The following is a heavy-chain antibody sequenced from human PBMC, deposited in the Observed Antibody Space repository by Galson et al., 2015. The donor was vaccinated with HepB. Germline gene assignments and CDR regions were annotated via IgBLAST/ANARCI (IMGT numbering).Heavy chain of an antibody. J-gene: IGHJ4*02. V-gene: IGHV1-2*06. D-gene: IGHD2-2*01. CDR3: ARGTGSRSGTTCYHYFDF. CDR2: INPNSGGT. CDR1: GYTFTGNY. Sequence: SVKVSCKASGYTFTGNYMHWVRQAPGQGLEWMGRINPNSGGTSYAQKFQGRVTLTRDTSITTAYMELSRLRSDDTAVYYCARGTGSRSGTTCYHYFDFWGQGTLITVSS.